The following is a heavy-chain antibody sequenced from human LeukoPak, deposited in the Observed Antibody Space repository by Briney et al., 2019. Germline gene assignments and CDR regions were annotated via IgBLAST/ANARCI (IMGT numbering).Heavy chain of an antibody. CDR3: ARHSSGIAAAGSDY. CDR1: GSSFTSYW. CDR2: IYPGDSDT. Sequence: GESLKISFRGSGSSFTSYWIGWVRQMPGKGLEWMGIIYPGDSDTGYSPSFQGQVTISADKSISTAYLQWSSLKASDTAMYYCARHSSGIAAAGSDYWGQGTLVTVSS. D-gene: IGHD6-13*01. V-gene: IGHV5-51*01. J-gene: IGHJ4*02.